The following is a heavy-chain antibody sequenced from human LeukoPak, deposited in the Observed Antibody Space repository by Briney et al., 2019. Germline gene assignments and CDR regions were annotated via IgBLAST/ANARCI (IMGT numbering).Heavy chain of an antibody. CDR3: ARSPTYQRYNWFDP. Sequence: ASVKVSCKASGYTFTSYGISWVRQAPGQGLEWMGWISAYNGNTNYAQKFQGRVTITTDESTSTAYMELSSLRSEDTAVYYCARSPTYQRYNWFDPWGQGTLVTVSS. CDR1: GYTFTSYG. CDR2: ISAYNGNT. J-gene: IGHJ5*02. V-gene: IGHV1-18*01. D-gene: IGHD2-2*01.